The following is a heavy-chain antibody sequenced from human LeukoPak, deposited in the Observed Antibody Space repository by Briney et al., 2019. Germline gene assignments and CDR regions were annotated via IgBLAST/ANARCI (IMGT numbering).Heavy chain of an antibody. CDR1: GGSISSGGYY. CDR3: ARYVGEKTAFDI. Sequence: SQTLSLTCTVSGGSISSGGYYWSWIRQHPGKGLEWIGYIYYSGSTYYNPSLKSRVTISVDTSKNQFSLKLSSVTAADTAVYYCARYVGEKTAFDIWGQGTMVTVSS. CDR2: IYYSGST. V-gene: IGHV4-31*03. D-gene: IGHD3-10*01. J-gene: IGHJ3*02.